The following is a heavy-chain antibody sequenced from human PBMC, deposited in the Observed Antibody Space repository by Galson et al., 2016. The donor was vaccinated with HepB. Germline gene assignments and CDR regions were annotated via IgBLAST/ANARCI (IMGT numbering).Heavy chain of an antibody. CDR2: IIPIFGTA. V-gene: IGHV1-69*13. D-gene: IGHD3-22*01. CDR1: GGTFSSSS. Sequence: SVKVSCKASGGTFSSSSIRWVRQAPGQGLEWIGGIIPIFGTATYAQKFQGRVTITADESTSTAYMELGSLKSDDTAVYYCATGIYHYDSRRMDYWGQGTLVTVSS. CDR3: ATGIYHYDSRRMDY. J-gene: IGHJ4*02.